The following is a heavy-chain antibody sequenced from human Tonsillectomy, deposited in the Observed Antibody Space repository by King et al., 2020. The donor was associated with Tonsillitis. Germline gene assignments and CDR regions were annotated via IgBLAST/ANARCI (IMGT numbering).Heavy chain of an antibody. J-gene: IGHJ3*02. D-gene: IGHD5-24*01. V-gene: IGHV3-15*01. CDR1: GFTFSTAW. CDR3: SRDSRLATFGRERNTFDI. CDR2: IKSKTESGAT. Sequence: VQLVESGGGLVKPGGSLRLSCAASGFTFSTAWMSWVRQAPGKGLEWIARIKSKTESGATEYAAPVEDRFTVSRDDSSSTLYLQMNSLKTEDSAVYYCSRDSRLATFGRERNTFDIWGQGTVVTVSS.